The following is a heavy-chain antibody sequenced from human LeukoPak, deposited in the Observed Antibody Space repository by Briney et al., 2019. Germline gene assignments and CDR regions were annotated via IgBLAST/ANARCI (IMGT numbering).Heavy chain of an antibody. CDR3: ARSSGYFYY. V-gene: IGHV3-53*01. J-gene: IGHJ4*02. D-gene: IGHD3-22*01. CDR2: MFSGGST. Sequence: GGSLRLSCAASGFTVSDNYMSWVRQAPGSGLEWDSVMFSGGSTYYADSVEGRFTISRDSSKNILYLQMNSLRAEDTAVYYCARSSGYFYYWGQGTLVTVSS. CDR1: GFTVSDNY.